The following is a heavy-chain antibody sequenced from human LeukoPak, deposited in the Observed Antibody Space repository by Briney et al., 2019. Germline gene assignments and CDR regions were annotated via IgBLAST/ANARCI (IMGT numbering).Heavy chain of an antibody. Sequence: GASVTVSFKASGYTFTDYYVHWVRQAPGQGMEGMGWMNPKSGGTNYAQKFEARVTMNRDTSISTAYMELSRLRFDDTAVYYCARSPDILTGEKFDYWGQGTLVTVSS. CDR3: ARSPDILTGEKFDY. CDR1: GYTFTDYY. CDR2: MNPKSGGT. V-gene: IGHV1-2*02. J-gene: IGHJ4*02. D-gene: IGHD3-9*01.